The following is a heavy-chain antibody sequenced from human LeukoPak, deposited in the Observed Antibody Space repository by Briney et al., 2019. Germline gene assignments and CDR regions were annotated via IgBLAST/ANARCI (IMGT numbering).Heavy chain of an antibody. J-gene: IGHJ4*02. CDR1: GFTVSAYE. D-gene: IGHD3-10*01. Sequence: GGSLRLSCAASGFTVSAYEMIWVRQAPGKGLEWVSYISNSGTTIYYADSVKGRFIISRDNAKNSLHLQMNSLRGEDTAIYYCVRGGWGDYWGQGTLVTVSS. CDR2: ISNSGTTI. CDR3: VRGGWGDY. V-gene: IGHV3-48*03.